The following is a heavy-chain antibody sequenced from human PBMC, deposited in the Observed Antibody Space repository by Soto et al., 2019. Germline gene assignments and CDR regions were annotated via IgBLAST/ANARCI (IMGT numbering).Heavy chain of an antibody. V-gene: IGHV6-1*01. Sequence: SQTLSLTCALSGGSVSSNRVAWNWIRQSPARGLEWLGRTYYRSKWYNEYAVSVKSRITIDPDTSKNQFSLQLNSVTPEDTAVYYCGSSTHGSGSLMGYFDDWGQGTVVTIST. J-gene: IGHJ4*02. D-gene: IGHD3-10*01. CDR3: GSSTHGSGSLMGYFDD. CDR2: TYYRSKWYN. CDR1: GGSVSSNRVA.